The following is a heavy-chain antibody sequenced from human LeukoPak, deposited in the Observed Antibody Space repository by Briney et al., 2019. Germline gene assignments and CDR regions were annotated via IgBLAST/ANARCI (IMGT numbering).Heavy chain of an antibody. D-gene: IGHD6-19*01. J-gene: IGHJ4*02. CDR3: AKAAGIAVAGTGGY. CDR1: GFTFSSYA. V-gene: IGHV3-23*01. CDR2: ISGSGGST. Sequence: GGSLRLSCAASGFTFSSYAMSWVRQAPGKGLEWVSAISGSGGSTYYADSVKGRCTISRDNSKNKLYLQMNSLRAEDTAVYYCAKAAGIAVAGTGGYWGQGTLVTVSS.